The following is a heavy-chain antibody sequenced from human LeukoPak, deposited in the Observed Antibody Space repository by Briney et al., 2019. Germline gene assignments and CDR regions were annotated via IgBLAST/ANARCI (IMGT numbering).Heavy chain of an antibody. V-gene: IGHV3-53*01. CDR3: ARAKVGAAGFFAY. Sequence: GGSLRLSCAASGFTLSSDYMSWVRQAPGKGLEWVSVLYSGGDTYYADSVKGRFSISRDNSKNTLYLAVKSLRADDTAVYYCARAKVGAAGFFAYWGQGTLVTVSS. CDR2: LYSGGDT. D-gene: IGHD1-26*01. CDR1: GFTLSSDY. J-gene: IGHJ4*02.